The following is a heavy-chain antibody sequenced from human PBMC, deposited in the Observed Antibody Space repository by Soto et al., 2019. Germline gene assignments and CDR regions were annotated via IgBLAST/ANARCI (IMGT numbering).Heavy chain of an antibody. V-gene: IGHV3-30*04. Sequence: QVQLVESGGGVVQPGRSLRLSCAASGLTFSRYAMHWVRQAPGKGLEWVAVIIYDGSTKHYADSVQGRFTISRDNSKNTMYLQMNSLRAEDTAVYYCAAELGNTGYDGHDYWGQGTLVTVSS. CDR2: IIYDGSTK. D-gene: IGHD5-12*01. CDR1: GLTFSRYA. J-gene: IGHJ4*02. CDR3: AAELGNTGYDGHDY.